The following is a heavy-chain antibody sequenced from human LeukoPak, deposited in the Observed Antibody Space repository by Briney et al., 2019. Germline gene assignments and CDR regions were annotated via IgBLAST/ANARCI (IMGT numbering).Heavy chain of an antibody. Sequence: PGRSLRLSCAASGFTFDDYAMHWVRQAPGKGLEWVSGISWNSGSIGYADSVKGRFTISRDNAKNSLYLQMNSLRAEDTAVYYCARDLGGYCSGGSCLALYYYYGMDVWGQGTTVTVSS. CDR1: GFTFDDYA. J-gene: IGHJ6*02. V-gene: IGHV3-9*01. CDR3: ARDLGGYCSGGSCLALYYYYGMDV. D-gene: IGHD2-15*01. CDR2: ISWNSGSI.